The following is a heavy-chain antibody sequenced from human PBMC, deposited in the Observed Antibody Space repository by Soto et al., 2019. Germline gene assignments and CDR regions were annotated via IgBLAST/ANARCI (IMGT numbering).Heavy chain of an antibody. CDR2: FNGYNGKI. Sequence: ASVKASCKAAGYRFFDYGISWVRQAPAQGLEWMGWFNGYNGKINYAQKFQDRVTLTTDTSTSTVYLEVRSLRSDDMAVYYCARTRANGYFDFWGQGTVVTVSS. CDR1: GYRFFDYG. V-gene: IGHV1-18*03. J-gene: IGHJ4*02. D-gene: IGHD3-22*01. CDR3: ARTRANGYFDF.